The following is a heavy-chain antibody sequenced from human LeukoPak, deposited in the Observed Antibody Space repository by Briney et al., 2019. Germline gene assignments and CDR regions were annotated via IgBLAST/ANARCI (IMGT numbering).Heavy chain of an antibody. D-gene: IGHD3-10*01. Sequence: GRSLRLSCAASGFTFSSYAMHWVRQAPGKGLEWVAVISYDGSNKYYADSVKGRFTISRDNSKNTLYLQMNSLRAEDTAVYYCVRWYGGSGLENYYYYMDVWGKGTTVTISS. CDR3: VRWYGGSGLENYYYYMDV. CDR1: GFTFSSYA. CDR2: ISYDGSNK. J-gene: IGHJ6*03. V-gene: IGHV3-30*04.